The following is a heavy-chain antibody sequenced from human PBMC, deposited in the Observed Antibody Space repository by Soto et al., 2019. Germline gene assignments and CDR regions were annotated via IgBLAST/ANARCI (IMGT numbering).Heavy chain of an antibody. CDR3: ARKKLVVPAAMGGDYYYYMDV. J-gene: IGHJ6*03. CDR2: ISAYNGNT. D-gene: IGHD2-2*01. CDR1: GCTFTSYG. Sequence: ASVKVSCKASGCTFTSYGISWVRQAPGQGLEWMGWISAYNGNTNYAQKLQGRVTMTTDTSTSTAYMELRSLRSDDTAVYYCARKKLVVPAAMGGDYYYYMDVWGKGTTVTVSS. V-gene: IGHV1-18*01.